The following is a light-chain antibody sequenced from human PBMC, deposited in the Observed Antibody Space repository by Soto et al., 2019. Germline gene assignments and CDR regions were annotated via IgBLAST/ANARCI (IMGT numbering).Light chain of an antibody. CDR3: QQCHAPPLT. J-gene: IGKJ5*01. V-gene: IGKV1-5*03. CDR1: QSIGDW. Sequence: DVHMTLSPSTVSASVGDRVSIACRATQSIGDWLAWYQQKPGKAPTLVIYKPSSLETGVPSRFSGSGYGTDFTLTITSLQPEDVGIYYCQQCHAPPLTLGQGTRLEIK. CDR2: KPS.